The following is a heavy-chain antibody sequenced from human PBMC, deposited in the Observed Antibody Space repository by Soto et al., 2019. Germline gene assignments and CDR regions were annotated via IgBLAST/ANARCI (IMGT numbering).Heavy chain of an antibody. V-gene: IGHV3-48*01. CDR1: EFTFSSYS. CDR2: ISSSSSTK. Sequence: GGSLRLSCAASEFTFSSYSMNWVRQAPGKGLEWVSYISSSSSTKYYANSVKGRFTISRDNAKNSLYLQMNSLRVDDTAVYYCARRQYSNDAFDIWGQGTMVTVSS. D-gene: IGHD2-21*01. J-gene: IGHJ3*02. CDR3: ARRQYSNDAFDI.